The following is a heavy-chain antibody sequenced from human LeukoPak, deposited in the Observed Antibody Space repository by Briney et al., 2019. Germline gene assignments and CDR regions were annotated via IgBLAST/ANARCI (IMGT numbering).Heavy chain of an antibody. Sequence: SETLSLTCTVSCGSISSYYWSRIRQPPGKGLEWIGHIYGSGSTNYNPSLKSRVTLSVDTSKNQFSLKLSSVTAADTAVYYCAREGTSGTHLNWFDPWGQGTLVTVSS. CDR3: AREGTSGTHLNWFDP. V-gene: IGHV4-59*01. CDR2: IYGSGST. CDR1: CGSISSYY. J-gene: IGHJ5*02. D-gene: IGHD1-1*01.